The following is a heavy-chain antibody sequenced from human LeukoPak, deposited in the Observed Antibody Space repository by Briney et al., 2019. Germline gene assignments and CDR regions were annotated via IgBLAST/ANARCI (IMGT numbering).Heavy chain of an antibody. D-gene: IGHD6-19*01. Sequence: GGSLRLSCAASGFTFSSYGMHWVRQAPGKGLEWVAVRSYDGSNKYYADSVKGRFTISGDNSKNTLYLQMNSLRAEDTAVYYCAKVPAGDYYYGMDVWGQGTTVTVSS. CDR2: RSYDGSNK. CDR3: AKVPAGDYYYGMDV. V-gene: IGHV3-30*18. CDR1: GFTFSSYG. J-gene: IGHJ6*02.